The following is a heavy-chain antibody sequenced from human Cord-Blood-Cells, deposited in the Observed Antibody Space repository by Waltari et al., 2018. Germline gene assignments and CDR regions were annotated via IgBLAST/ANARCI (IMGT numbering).Heavy chain of an antibody. V-gene: IGHV3-7*01. CDR2: IKQDGSEK. CDR3: ARDRGSYFDY. CDR1: GFPFSSYW. J-gene: IGHJ4*02. D-gene: IGHD1-26*01. Sequence: EVQLVESGGGLVQPGGSLRLSCAASGFPFSSYWMSWVRQAPGKGREWVANIKQDGSEKYYVDSVKGRFTISRDNAKNSLYLQMNSLRAEDTAVYYCARDRGSYFDYWGQGTLVTVSS.